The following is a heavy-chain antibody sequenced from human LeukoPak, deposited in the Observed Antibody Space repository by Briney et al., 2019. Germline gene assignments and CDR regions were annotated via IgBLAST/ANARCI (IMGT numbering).Heavy chain of an antibody. Sequence: SETLSLTCTVSGDSISGYYWSWIRQPPGKGLEWIGYVYHTGHTHYSPFLKSRVTVSLDTSRNQVSLILSSVTAADTAVYYCARHRFGHLFDYWGQGTLVFVSS. V-gene: IGHV4-59*01. CDR2: VYHTGHT. CDR3: ARHRFGHLFDY. D-gene: IGHD3-16*01. CDR1: GDSISGYY. J-gene: IGHJ4*02.